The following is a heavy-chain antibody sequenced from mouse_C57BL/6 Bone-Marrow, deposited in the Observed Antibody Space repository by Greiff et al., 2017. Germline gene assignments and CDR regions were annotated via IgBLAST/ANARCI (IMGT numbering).Heavy chain of an antibody. J-gene: IGHJ2*01. Sequence: QVHVKQPGAELVKPGASVKVSCKASGYTFTSYWMHWVKQRPGQGLEWIGRIHPSDSDTNYNQKFKGKATLTVDKSSSTAYMQLSSLTSEDSAVYYCAVNWGYYFDYWGQGTTLTVSS. D-gene: IGHD4-1*01. CDR2: IHPSDSDT. CDR1: GYTFTSYW. V-gene: IGHV1-74*01. CDR3: AVNWGYYFDY.